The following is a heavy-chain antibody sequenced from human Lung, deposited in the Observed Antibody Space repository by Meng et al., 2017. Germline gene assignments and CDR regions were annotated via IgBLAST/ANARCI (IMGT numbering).Heavy chain of an antibody. D-gene: IGHD2-15*01. J-gene: IGHJ4*02. CDR2: ISSSPT. Sequence: EVQLGEAGGGVVKPGGSRRRACAASGFTFRSYSMNWVRQAPGKGLEWVSSISSSPTYADSVKGRFTISRDNAENSLYLQMNSLRVEDTAVYFCARGRVVVSATPSDYWGQGTLVTVSS. CDR3: ARGRVVVSATPSDY. CDR1: GFTFRSYS. V-gene: IGHV3-21*01.